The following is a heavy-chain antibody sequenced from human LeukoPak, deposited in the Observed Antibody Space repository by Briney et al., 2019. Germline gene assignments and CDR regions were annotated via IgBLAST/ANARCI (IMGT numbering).Heavy chain of an antibody. V-gene: IGHV4-59*01. J-gene: IGHJ3*02. CDR3: ARGDYYESSGYAHAFDI. CDR1: GGSISGYY. Sequence: PSETLSLTCTVFGGSISGYYWSWIRQPPGKGLEWIGCIYHSGSTNYNPSLKSRVTISVDTSKNQFSLKLSSVTAADTAVYYCARGDYYESSGYAHAFDIWGQGTMVTVSS. CDR2: IYHSGST. D-gene: IGHD3-22*01.